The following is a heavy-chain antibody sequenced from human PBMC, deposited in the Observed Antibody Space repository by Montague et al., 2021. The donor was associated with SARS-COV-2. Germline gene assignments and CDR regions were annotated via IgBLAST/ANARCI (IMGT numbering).Heavy chain of an antibody. Sequence: CAISGDSDSSNSPARSWNRQSPSRRPEWLGGTYYRSKWYNDYAVSVKSRITINPDTSKNQISLQLNSVTPEDTAVYYCARTSASSDYWGQGTLVTVSS. CDR1: GDSDSSNSPA. CDR2: TYYRSKWYN. CDR3: ARTSASSDY. J-gene: IGHJ4*02. V-gene: IGHV6-1*01. D-gene: IGHD1-26*01.